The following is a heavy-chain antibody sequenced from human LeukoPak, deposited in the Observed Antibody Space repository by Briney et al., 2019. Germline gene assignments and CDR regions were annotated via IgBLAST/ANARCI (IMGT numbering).Heavy chain of an antibody. Sequence: SGGSLRLSCAASGFTFSSYGMHWVRQAPGKGLEWVAVISYDGSNKYYADSVKGRFTISRDNSKNTLYLQMNSLRAEDTAVYYCVKDGGDYYFDYWGQGTLVTVSS. V-gene: IGHV3-30*18. CDR3: VKDGGDYYFDY. CDR1: GFTFSSYG. D-gene: IGHD3-16*01. J-gene: IGHJ4*02. CDR2: ISYDGSNK.